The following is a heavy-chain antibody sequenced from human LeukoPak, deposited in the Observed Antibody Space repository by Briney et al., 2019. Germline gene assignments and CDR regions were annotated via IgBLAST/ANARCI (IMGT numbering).Heavy chain of an antibody. J-gene: IGHJ3*02. CDR2: IYSGGST. Sequence: GGSLRLSCAASGFTVSSNYMSWVRQAPGKGLEWVSVIYSGGSTYYADSVKGRFTISRDNSKNTLYLQMNSLRAEDTAVYYCARERFDSSSWRGFDAFDIWGQGTMVTVSS. CDR3: ARERFDSSSWRGFDAFDI. V-gene: IGHV3-53*01. CDR1: GFTVSSNY. D-gene: IGHD6-13*01.